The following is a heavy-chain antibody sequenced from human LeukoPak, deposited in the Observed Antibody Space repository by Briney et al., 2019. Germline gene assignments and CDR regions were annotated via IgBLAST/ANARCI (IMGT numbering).Heavy chain of an antibody. CDR2: ISGSGGST. Sequence: PGGSLRLSCAASGFTFSSYAMSWVRQAPGKGLEWVSGISGSGGSTYYADSVKGRFTISRDSSKNTLYVQMNSLRAEDTAVYYCAKLGNWNLDCWGQGTLVTVSS. V-gene: IGHV3-23*01. CDR1: GFTFSSYA. J-gene: IGHJ4*02. CDR3: AKLGNWNLDC. D-gene: IGHD1-1*01.